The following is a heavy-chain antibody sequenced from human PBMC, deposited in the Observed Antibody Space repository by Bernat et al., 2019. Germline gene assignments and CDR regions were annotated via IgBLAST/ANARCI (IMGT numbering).Heavy chain of an antibody. J-gene: IGHJ6*02. CDR1: GFTFSSYW. CDR3: ARDHDDGDSGVGVGPYYYYGMDV. V-gene: IGHV3-7*01. CDR2: IKHDGSEK. Sequence: EVQLVESGGGLVQPGGSLRLSCAASGFTFSSYWMSWVRQAPGKGLEWVANIKHDGSEKYYVDSVKGRFTISRDIAKNSLYLQMNSLRAEDTAVYYCARDHDDGDSGVGVGPYYYYGMDVWGQGTTVTVSS. D-gene: IGHD4-17*01.